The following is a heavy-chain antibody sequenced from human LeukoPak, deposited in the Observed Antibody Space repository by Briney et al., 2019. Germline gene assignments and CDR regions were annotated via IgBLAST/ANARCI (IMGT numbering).Heavy chain of an antibody. CDR3: VSRGGAATLHHYGMDV. CDR1: GLTFSSYA. CDR2: ISGSGGST. J-gene: IGHJ6*02. Sequence: PGGSLRLSCAASGLTFSSYAMTWVRQAPGKGLEWVSVISGSGGSTNYVDSVKGRFTISRDNSKNTLYLQMNALRAEDTAVYYCVSRGGAATLHHYGMDVWGQGT. D-gene: IGHD3-16*01. V-gene: IGHV3-23*01.